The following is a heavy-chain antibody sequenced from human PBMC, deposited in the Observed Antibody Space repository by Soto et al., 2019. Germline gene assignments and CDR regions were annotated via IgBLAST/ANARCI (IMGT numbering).Heavy chain of an antibody. CDR1: GFSLTSGVS. J-gene: IGHJ4*02. CDR2: LYWDDEK. Sequence: QITLKESGPTLVKPTQTLTVTCTFSGFSLTSGVSVGWIRQPPGKALEWLALLYWDDEKRFRPSPKSRLTITNDTSKNQVVLTMTTLDPLDTGTDYCAVAVASDSSFDYWGQGSLVTASS. V-gene: IGHV2-5*02. D-gene: IGHD6-19*01. CDR3: AVAVASDSSFDY.